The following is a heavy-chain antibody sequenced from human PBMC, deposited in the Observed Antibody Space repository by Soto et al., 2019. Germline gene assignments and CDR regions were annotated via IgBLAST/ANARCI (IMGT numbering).Heavy chain of an antibody. J-gene: IGHJ4*02. CDR3: ARVNGGPYYSDY. V-gene: IGHV4-61*01. D-gene: IGHD2-8*01. CDR2: IYYRGSA. CDR1: GGSVSSGSYY. Sequence: SETLSLTCSVSGGSVSSGSYYWSWLRQPPGKGLEWIGYIYYRGSANYNPSLKSRVTISVDTSKNQFSLKLNSVTAADTAVYFCARVNGGPYYSDYWGRGTLVTVSS.